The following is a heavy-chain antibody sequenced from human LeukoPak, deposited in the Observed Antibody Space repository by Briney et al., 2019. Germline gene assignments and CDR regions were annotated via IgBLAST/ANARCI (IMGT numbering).Heavy chain of an antibody. CDR3: ARDPGDYYDSSGYLDY. CDR1: GFTFSSYS. Sequence: PGGSLRLSCAASGFTFSSYSMNWVRQAPGKGLVWVSRINSDGSSTSYADSVKGRFTISRDNAKNTLYLQMNSLRAEDTAVYYCARDPGDYYDSSGYLDYWGQGTLVTVSS. D-gene: IGHD3-22*01. CDR2: INSDGSST. J-gene: IGHJ4*02. V-gene: IGHV3-74*01.